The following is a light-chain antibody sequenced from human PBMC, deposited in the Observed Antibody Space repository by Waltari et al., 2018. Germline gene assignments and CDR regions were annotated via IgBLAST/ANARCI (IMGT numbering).Light chain of an antibody. Sequence: SYELTQPPSVSVSPGQTASITCSGDNLGDQSACWYQQKPGQSPVLVIYQDSKRPSGIPERFSGSNSGNTATLTISGTQAMDEADYYCQAWDSSTAVVFGGGTKLTVL. V-gene: IGLV3-1*01. CDR1: NLGDQS. CDR2: QDS. J-gene: IGLJ2*01. CDR3: QAWDSSTAVV.